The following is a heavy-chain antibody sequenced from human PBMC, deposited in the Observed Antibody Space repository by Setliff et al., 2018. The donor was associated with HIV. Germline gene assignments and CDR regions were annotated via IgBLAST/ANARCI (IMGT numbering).Heavy chain of an antibody. CDR1: GFTFRSYW. J-gene: IGHJ4*02. D-gene: IGHD3-16*01. CDR2: INIDGGST. V-gene: IGHV3-74*01. Sequence: EPLSLTCAASGFTFRSYWMYWVRQPPGKGLVWVSRINIDGGSTNYADSVKGRFTISRDNAKNTLYLQMNGLSAEDTAVYYCARDRFRGGVGTGLAEYWGQGTVVTVSS. CDR3: ARDRFRGGVGTGLAEY.